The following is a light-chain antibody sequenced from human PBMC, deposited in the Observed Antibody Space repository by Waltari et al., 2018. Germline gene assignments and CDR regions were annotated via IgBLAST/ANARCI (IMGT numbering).Light chain of an antibody. CDR2: LNSDGSH. CDR3: QTWDTDIHVV. CDR1: RGHTNSA. Sequence: QSVLTQSPSASASLGASVKLPCTLSRGHTNSALAWHQQQPKKGPRFLMKLNSDGSHTKGDGIPDRFSGSSSGAERFLTISSLQSEDEGDYYCQTWDTDIHVVFGGGTKL. J-gene: IGLJ2*01. V-gene: IGLV4-69*01.